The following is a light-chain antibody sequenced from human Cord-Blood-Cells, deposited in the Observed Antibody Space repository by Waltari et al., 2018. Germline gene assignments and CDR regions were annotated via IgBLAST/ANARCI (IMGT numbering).Light chain of an antibody. V-gene: IGLV1-44*01. CDR3: AAWDDSLNGPV. J-gene: IGLJ2*01. Sequence: QSVLTQPPSASGPPGQRVTISCSGSSSNIGRNTVNWYQQLPGTAPKLLIYSNNQRPSGVPVRFSGSKSGPSDSLAISGRQSEDEADYYCAAWDDSLNGPVFGGGTKLTVL. CDR2: SNN. CDR1: SSNIGRNT.